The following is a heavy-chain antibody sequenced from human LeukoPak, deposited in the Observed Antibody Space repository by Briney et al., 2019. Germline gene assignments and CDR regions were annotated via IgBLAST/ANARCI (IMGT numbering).Heavy chain of an antibody. J-gene: IGHJ4*02. D-gene: IGHD3-22*01. CDR1: GFTFANNA. V-gene: IGHV3-23*01. CDR2: ISVRGDDT. CDR3: VNFHKPADSSDGTPGVF. Sequence: GGSLRLSCERSGFTFANNALTWVRQAPGRGREWVSAISVRGDDTDYADSVKGRFTISRDNSRSRLYLQLNSLRADDSAVYYCVNFHKPADSSDGTPGVFWGQGTLVTVSA.